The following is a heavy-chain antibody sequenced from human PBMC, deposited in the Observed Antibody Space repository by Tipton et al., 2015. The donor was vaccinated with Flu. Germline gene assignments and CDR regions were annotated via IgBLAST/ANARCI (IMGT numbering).Heavy chain of an antibody. Sequence: TLSLTCTVSGGSISSYYWSWIRQPAGKGLEWIGRIYTSGSTNYNPSLKSRVTMSVDTSKNQFSLKLSSVTAADTAVYYCARAQYYDFWSGYYRDHDAFDIWGQGTMVTVSS. CDR3: ARAQYYDFWSGYYRDHDAFDI. J-gene: IGHJ3*02. CDR1: GGSISSYY. V-gene: IGHV4-4*07. CDR2: IYTSGST. D-gene: IGHD3-3*01.